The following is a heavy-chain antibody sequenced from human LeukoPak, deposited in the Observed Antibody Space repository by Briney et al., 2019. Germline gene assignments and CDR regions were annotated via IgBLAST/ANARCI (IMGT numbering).Heavy chain of an antibody. Sequence: GGSLRLSCAASGFTFSNYAMNWVRQAPGKGLEWVSGISGSGGSTFYADSVKGRFTISRDNSKNTLYLQMNSLRAEDTAVYYCARGSEAIVVVPAALLGYWGPGTLVTVSS. V-gene: IGHV3-23*01. CDR2: ISGSGGST. CDR1: GFTFSNYA. J-gene: IGHJ4*02. D-gene: IGHD2-2*01. CDR3: ARGSEAIVVVPAALLGY.